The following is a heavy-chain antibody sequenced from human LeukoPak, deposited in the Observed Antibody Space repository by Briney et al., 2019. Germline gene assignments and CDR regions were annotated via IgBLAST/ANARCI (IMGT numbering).Heavy chain of an antibody. CDR1: GGSFSGYY. Sequence: ETLSLTCAVYGGSFSGYYWSWIRQPPGKGLEWVGNINQDGSEKYYLDSVRGRFTISRDNAKNSLYLQMNSLRVEDTAIYYCARDYVWGSSESDYWGQGTLVTVSS. CDR3: ARDYVWGSSESDY. CDR2: INQDGSEK. J-gene: IGHJ4*02. V-gene: IGHV3-7*01. D-gene: IGHD7-27*01.